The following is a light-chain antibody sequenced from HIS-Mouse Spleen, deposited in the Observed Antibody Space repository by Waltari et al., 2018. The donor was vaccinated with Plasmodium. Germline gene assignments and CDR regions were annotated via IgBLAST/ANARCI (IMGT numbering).Light chain of an antibody. J-gene: IGLJ2*01. V-gene: IGLV3-21*02. CDR2: DDS. CDR3: QVWDSSSDHPV. Sequence: SYVLTQPPSVSVAPGQTARITCGGNNIGRKRVQWYQQKPGQDPVLVVYDDSDRPSGIPERFSGSNSGNTATLTISRVEAGDEADYYCQVWDSSSDHPVFGGGTKLTVL. CDR1: NIGRKR.